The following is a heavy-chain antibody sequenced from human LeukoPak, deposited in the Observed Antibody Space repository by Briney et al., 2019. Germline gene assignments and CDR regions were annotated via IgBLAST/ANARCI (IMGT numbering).Heavy chain of an antibody. Sequence: RTSGTLSLTCAVSGGSISSSNWWSWVRQPPGKGLEWIGEIYHSGSTNYNPSLKSRVTISVDKSKNQFSLKLSSVTAADTAVYYCARSITMVRGVICGWGQGTLVTVSS. D-gene: IGHD3-10*01. CDR3: ARSITMVRGVICG. V-gene: IGHV4-4*02. CDR2: IYHSGST. CDR1: GGSISSSNW. J-gene: IGHJ4*02.